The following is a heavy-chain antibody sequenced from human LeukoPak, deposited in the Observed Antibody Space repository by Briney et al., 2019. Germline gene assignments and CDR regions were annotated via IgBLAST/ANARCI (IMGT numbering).Heavy chain of an antibody. CDR1: GFTFSSYD. CDR2: IRSDGSNK. V-gene: IGHV3-30*02. CDR3: AKVRVYSVELFDY. J-gene: IGHJ4*02. Sequence: PGGSLRLSCAASGFTFSSYDMHWVRQAPGKGLEWVTFIRSDGSNKYYADSVKGRFTISRDNSKNTLYLQMNSLRAEDTAVYYCAKVRVYSVELFDYWGQGTLVTVSS. D-gene: IGHD1-7*01.